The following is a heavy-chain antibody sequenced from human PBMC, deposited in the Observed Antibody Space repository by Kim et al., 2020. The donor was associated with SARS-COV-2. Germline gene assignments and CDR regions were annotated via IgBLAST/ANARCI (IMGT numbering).Heavy chain of an antibody. D-gene: IGHD5-18*01. CDR1: GFTFSSYW. V-gene: IGHV3-74*01. CDR2: INSDGSST. Sequence: GGSLRLSCAASGFTFSSYWMHWVRQAPGKGLVWVSRINSDGSSTSYADSVKGRFTISRDNAKNTLYLQMNSLRAEDTAVYYCARVGYSYGYGYYYYVMDVGGQGTTVTVSS. J-gene: IGHJ6*02. CDR3: ARVGYSYGYGYYYYVMDV.